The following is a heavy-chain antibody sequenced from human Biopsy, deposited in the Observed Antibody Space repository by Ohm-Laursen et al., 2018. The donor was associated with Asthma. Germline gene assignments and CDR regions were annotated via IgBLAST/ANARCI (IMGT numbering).Heavy chain of an antibody. V-gene: IGHV1-8*01. CDR3: ARAARTGITDRLDP. J-gene: IGHJ5*02. CDR2: MNPRSGNT. CDR1: GYSFARHD. Sequence: ASVKVSCKASGYSFARHDINWVRQAPGQGLEWMGWMNPRSGNTGFAQKFQGRLSMTRNTSLNTAYMEVRSLKPDDTAVYYCARAARTGITDRLDPWGQGTLVSV. D-gene: IGHD1-1*01.